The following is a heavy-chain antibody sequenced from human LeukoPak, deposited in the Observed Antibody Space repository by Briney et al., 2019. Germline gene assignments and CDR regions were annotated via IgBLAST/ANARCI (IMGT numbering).Heavy chain of an antibody. CDR3: ARLDSGDHGNIPH. D-gene: IGHD1-26*01. J-gene: IGHJ1*01. V-gene: IGHV4-59*08. CDR2: IYHTGTT. CDR1: GGSLSPYY. Sequence: SQTLSPTCTVSGGSLSPYYWTWVRQPPGKGLEWIGYIYHTGTTRYNPSLNSRLTISVETSKNQFSLRLNSVTAADTAIYYCARLDSGDHGNIPHWGQGTLVTVSS.